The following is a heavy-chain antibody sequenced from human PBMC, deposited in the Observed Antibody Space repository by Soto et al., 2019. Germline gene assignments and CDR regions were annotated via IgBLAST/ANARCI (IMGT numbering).Heavy chain of an antibody. CDR1: GFTFSSYW. CDR3: ARGSSYDFWSGYYFLPDRSFYYYYTDV. D-gene: IGHD3-3*01. V-gene: IGHV3-7*01. Sequence: GGSLRLSCAASGFTFSSYWMSWVRQAPGKGLEWVANIKQDGSEKYYVDSVKGRFTISRDNAKNSLYLQMNSLIAEDTAVYYCARGSSYDFWSGYYFLPDRSFYYYYTDVWGKGTTVTVSS. J-gene: IGHJ6*03. CDR2: IKQDGSEK.